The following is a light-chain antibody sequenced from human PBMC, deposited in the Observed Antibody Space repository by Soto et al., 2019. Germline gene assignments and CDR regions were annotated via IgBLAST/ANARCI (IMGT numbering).Light chain of an antibody. CDR2: YDT. CDR3: HVWDSNSDHVV. J-gene: IGLJ3*02. CDR1: NIGGKT. Sequence: SYELTQPPSVSVAPGKTASITCGGNNIGGKTVHWFQQKPGQAPVVVLYYDTHRPSGIPDRFSGSNSGNTATLTITRVEAGDEADYYCHVWDSNSDHVVFGGGTQLTVL. V-gene: IGLV3-21*04.